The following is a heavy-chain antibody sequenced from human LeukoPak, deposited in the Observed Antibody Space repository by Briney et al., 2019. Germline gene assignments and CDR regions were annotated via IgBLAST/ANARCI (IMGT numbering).Heavy chain of an antibody. CDR1: GYSFTIYW. Sequence: GDSLKISCKGSGYSFTIYWIGWVRQMPGKGLEWMEIIYPGDSDTRYSPSFQGQVTISADKSISTAYLQWSSLKASDTAMYYCARRNYYDSVKDHFDYWGQGTLVTVSS. V-gene: IGHV5-51*01. J-gene: IGHJ4*02. D-gene: IGHD3-10*01. CDR2: IYPGDSDT. CDR3: ARRNYYDSVKDHFDY.